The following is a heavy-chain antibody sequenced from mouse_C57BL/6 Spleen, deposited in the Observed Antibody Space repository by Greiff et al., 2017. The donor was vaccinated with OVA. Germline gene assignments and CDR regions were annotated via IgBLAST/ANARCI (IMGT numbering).Heavy chain of an antibody. Sequence: EVKLVESEGGLVQPGSSMKLSCTASGFTFSDYYMAWVRQVPEKGLEWVANINYDGSSTYYLDSLKSRFIISRDNTKNILYLQMSSLKSEDTATYYCARVGTTVSRYCDVWGTGTTVTVSS. CDR2: INYDGSST. J-gene: IGHJ1*03. CDR3: ARVGTTVSRYCDV. V-gene: IGHV5-16*01. D-gene: IGHD1-1*01. CDR1: GFTFSDYY.